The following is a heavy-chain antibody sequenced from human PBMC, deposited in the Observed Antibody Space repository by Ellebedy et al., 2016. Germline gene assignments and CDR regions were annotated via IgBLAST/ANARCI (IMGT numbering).Heavy chain of an antibody. Sequence: SETLSLTCTVSGGSISSYYWSWIRQPPGKGLEWIGYIYYSGSTNYNPSLKSRVTISVDTSKNQFSLKLSSVTAADTAVYYCARSNPMGRRAEYFQHWGQGTLVTVSS. J-gene: IGHJ1*01. V-gene: IGHV4-59*01. CDR1: GGSISSYY. CDR3: ARSNPMGRRAEYFQH. D-gene: IGHD3-10*01. CDR2: IYYSGST.